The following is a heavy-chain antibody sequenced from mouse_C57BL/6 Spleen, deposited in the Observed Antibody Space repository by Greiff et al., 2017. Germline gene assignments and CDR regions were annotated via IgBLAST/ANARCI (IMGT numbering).Heavy chain of an antibody. D-gene: IGHD2-1*01. CDR2: IDPETGGT. J-gene: IGHJ3*01. Sequence: VQLVESGAELVRPGASVTLSCKASGYTFTDYEMHWVKQTPVHGLEWIGAIDPETGGTAYNQKFKGKAILTADKSSSTAYMELRSLTSEDSAVYYCTRPVGYGNSFAYWGQGTLVTVSA. CDR1: GYTFTDYE. V-gene: IGHV1-15*01. CDR3: TRPVGYGNSFAY.